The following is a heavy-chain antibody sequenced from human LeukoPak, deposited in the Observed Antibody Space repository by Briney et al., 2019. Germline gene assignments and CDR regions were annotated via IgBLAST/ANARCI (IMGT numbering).Heavy chain of an antibody. CDR3: AREYSSSWTHGAWFDP. J-gene: IGHJ5*02. D-gene: IGHD6-13*01. CDR2: INHSGST. Sequence: SETLSLTCAVYGGSFSGYYWSWIRQPPGKGLEWIGEINHSGSTYYNPSLKSRVTISVDTSKNQFSLKLSSVTAADTAVYYCAREYSSSWTHGAWFDPWGQGTLVTVSS. V-gene: IGHV4-34*01. CDR1: GGSFSGYY.